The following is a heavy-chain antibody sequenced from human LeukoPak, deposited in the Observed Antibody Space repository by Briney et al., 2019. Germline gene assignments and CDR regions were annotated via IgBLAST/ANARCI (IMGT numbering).Heavy chain of an antibody. CDR3: ARHGLWGSSNGWSDS. D-gene: IGHD3-22*01. V-gene: IGHV5-51*01. CDR2: VWPGDPDSGT. Sequence: GEPLKISCKASGYDFTNYMMAWVRQMPGKGLEGMGIVWPGDPDSGTRYSPSFQGQVTFSADDSISTIYLHWSSLKTSDTAIYFCARHGLWGSSNGWSDSWGRGTLVTVSS. J-gene: IGHJ5*01. CDR1: GYDFTNYM.